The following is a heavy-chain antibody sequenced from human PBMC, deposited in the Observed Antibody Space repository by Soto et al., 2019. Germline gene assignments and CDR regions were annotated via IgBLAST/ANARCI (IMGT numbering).Heavy chain of an antibody. D-gene: IGHD1-1*01. CDR1: GGSVSSDSNY. J-gene: IGHJ4*02. CDR2: IYYTGST. CDR3: ARDRYNWNRYFFDY. Sequence: SETLSLTCTVSGGSVSSDSNYWSWIRQPPGKGLEWIGYIYYTGSTKYNPSLKSRVSMSVDTSKNQFSLKLSSVTAADTAAYYCARDRYNWNRYFFDYWGQGTLVTVSS. V-gene: IGHV4-61*01.